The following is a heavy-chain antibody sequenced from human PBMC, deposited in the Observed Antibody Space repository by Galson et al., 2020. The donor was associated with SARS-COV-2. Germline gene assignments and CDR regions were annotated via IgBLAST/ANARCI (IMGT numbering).Heavy chain of an antibody. Sequence: KMSGPTLVKPTQTLTLTCTFSGFSLTTTGVGVGWIRQPPGKALEWLALIYWDDDKRYNSSLKNRLTITKDTSKNQVVLTMTNMDPVDTATYYCASRRGYDFWSPHYWFDPWGQGTLVTVSS. V-gene: IGHV2-5*02. CDR3: ASRRGYDFWSPHYWFDP. CDR2: IYWDDDK. CDR1: GFSLTTTGVG. J-gene: IGHJ5*02. D-gene: IGHD3-3*01.